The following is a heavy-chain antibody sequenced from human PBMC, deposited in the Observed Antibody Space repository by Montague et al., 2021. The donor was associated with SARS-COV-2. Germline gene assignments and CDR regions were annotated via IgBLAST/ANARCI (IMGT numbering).Heavy chain of an antibody. J-gene: IGHJ4*02. CDR3: ARAQNICFIANCVNYFDL. CDR1: AGSTSNYY. D-gene: IGHD2-15*01. Sequence: SETLSLTCSVSAGSTSNYYWTWIRQSPGKGLQWIGYIFYTGSTKFNPSLKSRVSISLDTSKDHFSLRLSAVTAADTARYYCARAQNICFIANCVNYFDLWGLGALVTVSS. CDR2: IFYTGST. V-gene: IGHV4-59*01.